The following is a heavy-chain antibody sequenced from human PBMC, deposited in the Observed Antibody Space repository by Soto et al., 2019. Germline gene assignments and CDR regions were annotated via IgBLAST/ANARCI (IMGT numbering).Heavy chain of an antibody. CDR1: GFTFSSYA. Sequence: QVQLVESGGGVVQPGRSLRLSCAASGFTFSSYAMHWVRQAPGKGLEWVAVISYDGSNKYYADSVKGRFTISRDNSKNTLYPQMNSLRAEDTAVYYCARDIQQLVPTLTYYYGMDVWGQGTTVTVSS. V-gene: IGHV3-30-3*01. D-gene: IGHD6-13*01. CDR3: ARDIQQLVPTLTYYYGMDV. CDR2: ISYDGSNK. J-gene: IGHJ6*02.